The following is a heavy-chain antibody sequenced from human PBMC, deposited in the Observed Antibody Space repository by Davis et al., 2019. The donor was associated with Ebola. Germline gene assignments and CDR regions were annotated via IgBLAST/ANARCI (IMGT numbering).Heavy chain of an antibody. V-gene: IGHV3-7*03. Sequence: PGGSLRLSCAASGFIFRNYWMSWVRQAPGKGPEWVAIIKPDEGEKYYVDSVKGRFTIARDNAKNSLFLQMDSLRDEDTAMYYCASGDGRGRSYDMDVWGQGTTVTVSS. CDR2: IKPDEGEK. D-gene: IGHD3/OR15-3a*01. CDR1: GFIFRNYW. J-gene: IGHJ6*02. CDR3: ASGDGRGRSYDMDV.